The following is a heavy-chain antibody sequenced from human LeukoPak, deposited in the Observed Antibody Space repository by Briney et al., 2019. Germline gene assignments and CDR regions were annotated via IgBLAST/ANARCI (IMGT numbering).Heavy chain of an antibody. Sequence: GGSLRLSCAASGFTFSSYGMHWVRQAPGKGLEWVANIKQDGSEKYYVDSVKGRFTISRDNAKNSLYLQMNSLRAEDTAVYYCAREADPAMVYYYYYMDVWGKGTTVTISS. V-gene: IGHV3-7*01. CDR3: AREADPAMVYYYYYMDV. CDR2: IKQDGSEK. CDR1: GFTFSSYG. D-gene: IGHD5-18*01. J-gene: IGHJ6*03.